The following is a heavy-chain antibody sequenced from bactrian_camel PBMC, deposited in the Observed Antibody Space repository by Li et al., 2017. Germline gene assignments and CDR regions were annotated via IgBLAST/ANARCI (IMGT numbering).Heavy chain of an antibody. J-gene: IGHJ6*01. Sequence: HVQLVESGGASVEAGGSLKLSCSASGHPYRSYCLAWFRQAPGKGLEWVSHISQSGGETLYANSVTGRFTISRDNAKNTLYLQLNSVKTEDTAMYYCAATSGGWGGDFGHWGQGTQVTVS. D-gene: IGHD4*01. CDR3: AATSGGWGGDFGH. V-gene: IGHV3S1*01. CDR2: ISQSGGET. CDR1: GHPYRSYC.